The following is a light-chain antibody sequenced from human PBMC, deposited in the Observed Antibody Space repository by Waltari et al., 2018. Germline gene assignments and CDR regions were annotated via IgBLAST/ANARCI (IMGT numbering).Light chain of an antibody. CDR2: DND. J-gene: IGLJ2*01. CDR3: GTWDSSLSAGV. CDR1: SSNIGNNF. Sequence: QSVLTQPPSVSVAPGQKVTISCSGSSSNIGNNFVSWYQQLPGTAPKLLIYDNDNRPSGIPDRFSGSKSGTSATLGITGLQTGDEADYYCGTWDSSLSAGVFGGGTKVTVL. V-gene: IGLV1-51*01.